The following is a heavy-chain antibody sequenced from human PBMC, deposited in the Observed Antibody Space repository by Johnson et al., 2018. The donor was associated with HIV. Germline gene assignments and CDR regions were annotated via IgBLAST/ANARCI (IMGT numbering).Heavy chain of an antibody. CDR3: VKGDEVVAATSGFDI. D-gene: IGHD2-15*01. CDR1: GFTFSKYG. J-gene: IGHJ3*02. Sequence: QVQLVESGGGVVQPGGSLRLSCAASGFTFSKYGMHWVRQAPGTGLDWVAFIRYDGSSRYYANSVKGRFPISRDNSKNTLYLQMTSLRPEDTAVYYCVKGDEVVAATSGFDIWGQGIMVIVSS. V-gene: IGHV3-30*02. CDR2: IRYDGSSR.